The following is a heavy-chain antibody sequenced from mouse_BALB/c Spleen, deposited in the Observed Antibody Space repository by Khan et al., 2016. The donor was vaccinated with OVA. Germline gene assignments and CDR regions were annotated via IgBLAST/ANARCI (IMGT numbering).Heavy chain of an antibody. V-gene: IGHV9-1*02. CDR1: GYTFTNYG. CDR2: INTYTGEP. CDR3: ARGASYWYFDV. Sequence: QIQLVQSGPELKKPGETVKISCKASGYTFTNYGMNWVKQAPGKGLKWMGWINTYTGEPTYTDDFKGRVAFSLDTSASTAYLQINNLKNEDMGTYCCARGASYWYFDVWGAGTTVTVSS. J-gene: IGHJ1*01.